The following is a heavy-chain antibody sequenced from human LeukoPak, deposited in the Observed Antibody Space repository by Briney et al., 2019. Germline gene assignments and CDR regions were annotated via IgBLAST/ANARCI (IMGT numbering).Heavy chain of an antibody. J-gene: IGHJ4*02. D-gene: IGHD2-2*02. CDR2: MNPNSGNT. CDR1: GYTFTSYD. Sequence: ASVKVSCKASGYTFTSYDINWVRQATGQGLEWMGWMNPNSGNTGYAQKFQGRVTMTRNTSISTAYMELSSLRSEDTAVYYCARGIRSGRPAAINYWGQGTLVTVSS. CDR3: ARGIRSGRPAAINY. V-gene: IGHV1-8*01.